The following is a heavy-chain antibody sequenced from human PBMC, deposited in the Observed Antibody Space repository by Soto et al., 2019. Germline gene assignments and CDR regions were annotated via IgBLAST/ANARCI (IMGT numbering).Heavy chain of an antibody. CDR1: GFSVTANY. V-gene: IGHV3-7*04. Sequence: GGSLRLSCEVSGFSVTANYMSWVRQAPGKGLEWVANIKRSGNKKWYGDSVKGRFTISRDNSKNSLYLQMNSLRAEDTAVYYCARGDYHDTSGPFSDAFDVWGQGTMVTVSS. CDR3: ARGDYHDTSGPFSDAFDV. D-gene: IGHD3-22*01. J-gene: IGHJ3*01. CDR2: IKRSGNKK.